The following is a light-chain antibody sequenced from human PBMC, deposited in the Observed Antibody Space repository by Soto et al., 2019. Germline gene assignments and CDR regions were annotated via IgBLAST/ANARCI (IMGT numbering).Light chain of an antibody. CDR2: DAY. J-gene: IGKJ3*01. V-gene: IGKV3-11*01. CDR1: QSFRGL. Sequence: EVVLTQSPVTLSLSPGERATLSCRASQSFRGLLAWYQQKPGQAPRLLIYDAYNRATGIPPRFSGSGSGTDFTLTISSLEPEDVGTYFCQKYNSVPFAFGPGTKVEIK. CDR3: QKYNSVPFA.